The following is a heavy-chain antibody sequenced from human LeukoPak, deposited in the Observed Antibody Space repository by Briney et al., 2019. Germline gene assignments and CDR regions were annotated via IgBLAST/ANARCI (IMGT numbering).Heavy chain of an antibody. D-gene: IGHD7-27*01. CDR2: ISFDSRTK. J-gene: IGHJ4*02. CDR3: ARDIKWGQNFDY. V-gene: IGHV3-30*04. CDR1: GFTFSTYA. Sequence: GGSLRLSCAASGFTFSTYALHWVRQASDRGLEWVAVISFDSRTKYYAGSVKGRFTISRDNSKNTLYLQMNSLRAEDTAVYYCARDIKWGQNFDYWGQGTLVTVSS.